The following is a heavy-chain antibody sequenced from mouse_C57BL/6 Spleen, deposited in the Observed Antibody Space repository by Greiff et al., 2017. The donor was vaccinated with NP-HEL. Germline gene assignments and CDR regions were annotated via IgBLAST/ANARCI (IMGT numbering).Heavy chain of an antibody. J-gene: IGHJ3*01. V-gene: IGHV1-26*01. CDR2: INPNNGGT. CDR1: GYTFTDYY. D-gene: IGHD1-1*01. CDR3: ARGYGSFRG. Sequence: EVQLQQSGPELVKPGASVKISCKASGYTFTDYYMNWVKQSHGKSLEWIGDINPNNGGTSYNQKFKGKATLTVDKSSSTAYMELRSLTSEDSAVYYCARGYGSFRGWGQGTLVTVSA.